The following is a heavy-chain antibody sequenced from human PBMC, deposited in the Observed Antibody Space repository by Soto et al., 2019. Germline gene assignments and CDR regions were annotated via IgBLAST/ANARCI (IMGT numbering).Heavy chain of an antibody. CDR3: ASTLSLRSGYYGFPYMDV. CDR2: IIPILGIA. V-gene: IGHV1-69*02. CDR1: GGTFSSYT. Sequence: ASVKVSCKASGGTFSSYTISWVRQAPGQGLEWMGRIIPILGIANYAQKFQGRVTITADKSTSTAYMELSSLRSEDTAVYYCASTLSLRSGYYGFPYMDVWGKGTTVTVS. D-gene: IGHD3-3*01. J-gene: IGHJ6*03.